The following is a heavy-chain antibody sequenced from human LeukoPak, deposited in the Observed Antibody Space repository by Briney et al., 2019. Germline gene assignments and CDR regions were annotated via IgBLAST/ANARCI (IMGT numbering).Heavy chain of an antibody. J-gene: IGHJ4*02. CDR1: GYTFTGYY. CDR2: INPNSGGT. V-gene: IGHV1-2*02. CDR3: AREISSGWYDLGY. D-gene: IGHD6-19*01. Sequence: ASVKVSCKASGYTFTGYYMHWVRQAPGQGLEWMGWINPNSGGTNYAQKFQGRVTMTRDTSISTAYMELSRLRSDDTAVYYCAREISSGWYDLGYWGQGTLVTVSS.